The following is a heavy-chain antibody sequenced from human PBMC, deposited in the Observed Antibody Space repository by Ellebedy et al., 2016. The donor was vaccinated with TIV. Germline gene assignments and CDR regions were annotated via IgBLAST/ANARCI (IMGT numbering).Heavy chain of an antibody. V-gene: IGHV3-33*01. D-gene: IGHD4-17*01. CDR3: ARGVRGVTTSYYFDS. J-gene: IGHJ4*02. CDR2: IWHDGSQK. CDR1: GFTFSSYA. Sequence: GESLKISCAASGFTFSSYAMHWVRQAPGKGLEWVTLIWHDGSQKYYADSLKERFTISSDNSKHTLFLQRKSLRAQDTAVYYCARGVRGVTTSYYFDSWGRGTLVTVSP.